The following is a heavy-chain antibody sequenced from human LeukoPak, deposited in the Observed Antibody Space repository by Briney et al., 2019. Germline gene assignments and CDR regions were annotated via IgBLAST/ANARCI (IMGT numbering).Heavy chain of an antibody. D-gene: IGHD1-14*01. CDR1: GGSISSSSYY. J-gene: IGHJ5*02. CDR2: IYYSGST. Sequence: PSETLSLTCTVSGGSISSSSYYWGWIRQPPGKGLEWIGSIYYSGSTYYNPSLKSRVTISVDTSKNQFSLKLTSVTAADTAVYYCARLNKPGWFDPWGQGTLVTVSS. V-gene: IGHV4-39*01. CDR3: ARLNKPGWFDP.